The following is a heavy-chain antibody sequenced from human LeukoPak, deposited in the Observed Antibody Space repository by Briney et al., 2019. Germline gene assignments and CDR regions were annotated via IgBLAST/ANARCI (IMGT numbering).Heavy chain of an antibody. CDR1: GFTFSSYA. CDR3: ARGARKGDDYGGFFDY. Sequence: GGSLRLSCAASGFTFSSYAMHWVRQDPGKGLEWISAISDSGGSTYYADSVKGRCTISRDNFKNTLYLQMNSLIPEDTAVYYCARGARKGDDYGGFFDYWGQGTLVTVSS. CDR2: ISDSGGST. V-gene: IGHV3-23*01. J-gene: IGHJ4*02. D-gene: IGHD4-23*01.